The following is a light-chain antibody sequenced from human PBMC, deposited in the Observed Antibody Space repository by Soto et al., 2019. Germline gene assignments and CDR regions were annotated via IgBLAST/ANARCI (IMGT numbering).Light chain of an antibody. CDR3: SSFVDGNSYV. J-gene: IGLJ1*01. Sequence: QSVLTQPPSVSGSPGQSVTISCTGTSSDVGFFNYVSWYQHHPGKVPKFLIYEVNKRPSGVPDRFSGSKSGNTASLTVSGLQPEDEAEYFCSSFVDGNSYVFGTGNKVTVL. CDR2: EVN. CDR1: SSDVGFFNY. V-gene: IGLV2-8*01.